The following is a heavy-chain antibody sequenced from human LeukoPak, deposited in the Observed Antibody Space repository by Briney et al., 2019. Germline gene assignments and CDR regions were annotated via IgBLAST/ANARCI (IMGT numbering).Heavy chain of an antibody. CDR1: GGSISSGSYY. J-gene: IGHJ6*03. D-gene: IGHD4-11*01. CDR3: ARERTYSNYPYYFYYMDV. CDR2: IYTSGST. V-gene: IGHV4-61*02. Sequence: SQTLSLTCTVSGGSISSGSYYWSWIRQPAGKGLEWIGRIYTSGSTNYNPSLKSRVTISVDTSKNQFSLKLSSVTAADTAVYYCARERTYSNYPYYFYYMDVWGKGTTVTVSS.